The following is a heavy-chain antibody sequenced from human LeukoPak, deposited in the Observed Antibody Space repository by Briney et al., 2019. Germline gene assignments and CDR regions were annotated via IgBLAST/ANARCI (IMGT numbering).Heavy chain of an antibody. CDR1: GGSFSGYY. D-gene: IGHD3-22*01. CDR2: INHSGST. CDR3: ARGRPGYYYDSSGYYYGFNWFDP. V-gene: IGHV4-34*01. J-gene: IGHJ5*02. Sequence: SETLSLTCAVYGGSFSGYYWSWIRQPPGKGLEWIGEINHSGSTNYNPSLKSRVTISVDTSKNQFSLKLSSMTAADTAVYYCARGRPGYYYDSSGYYYGFNWFDPWGQGTLVTVSS.